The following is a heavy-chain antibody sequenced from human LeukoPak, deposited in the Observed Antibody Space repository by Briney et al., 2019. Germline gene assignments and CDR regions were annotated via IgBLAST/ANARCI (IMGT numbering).Heavy chain of an antibody. D-gene: IGHD2-21*01. J-gene: IGHJ5*02. CDR3: VIDYSRPGDGFDP. CDR2: INPSGSNT. V-gene: IGHV3-48*03. CDR1: RFTLSNFE. Sequence: PGGSLRLSCVACRFTLSNFEMSWVRQAPGKGLEWISYINPSGSNTFSADSVKGRFTISRDNAKNSVYLQVNSLTVEDTGVYYCVIDYSRPGDGFDPWGQGTRVTVSS.